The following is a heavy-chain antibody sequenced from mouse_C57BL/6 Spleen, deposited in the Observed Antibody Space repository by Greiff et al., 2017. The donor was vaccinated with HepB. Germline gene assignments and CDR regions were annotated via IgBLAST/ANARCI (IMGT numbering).Heavy chain of an antibody. CDR1: GFTFSSYT. CDR2: ISGGGGNT. D-gene: IGHD3-1*01. Sequence: EVKLMESGGGLVKPGGSLKLSCAASGFTFSSYTMSWVRQTPEKRLEWVATISGGGGNTYYPDSVKGRFTISRDNAKNPLYLQMSSLRSEDTALYYCARPAQLRLRPFAYWGQGTLVTVSA. CDR3: ARPAQLRLRPFAY. J-gene: IGHJ3*01. V-gene: IGHV5-9*01.